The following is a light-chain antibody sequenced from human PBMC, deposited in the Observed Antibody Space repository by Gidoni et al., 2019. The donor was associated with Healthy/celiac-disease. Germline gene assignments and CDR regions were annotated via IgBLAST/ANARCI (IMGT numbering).Light chain of an antibody. CDR2: EVS. J-gene: IGLJ2*01. Sequence: QSAMTQPPSPSGSPGQSVTISCTGTSSDVGGYNYVSWYQQHPGKAPKLMIYEVSKRPSGVPDRFSGSKSGNTASLTVSGLQAEDDADYYCSSYAGSNNLVFGGGTKLTVL. CDR1: SSDVGGYNY. CDR3: SSYAGSNNLV. V-gene: IGLV2-8*01.